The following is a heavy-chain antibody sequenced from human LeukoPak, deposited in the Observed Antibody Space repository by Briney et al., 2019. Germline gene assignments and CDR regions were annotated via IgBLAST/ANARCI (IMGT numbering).Heavy chain of an antibody. Sequence: SETLSLTCTVSGGSISSDYWSWIRQPAGKGLEWIGRIYTSGSTNYNPSLKSRVTMSVDTSKNQFSLKLSSVTAADTAVYYCARSRAYYYDSSGYYYFDYWGQGTLVTVSS. J-gene: IGHJ4*02. CDR2: IYTSGST. V-gene: IGHV4-4*07. CDR1: GGSISSDY. D-gene: IGHD3-22*01. CDR3: ARSRAYYYDSSGYYYFDY.